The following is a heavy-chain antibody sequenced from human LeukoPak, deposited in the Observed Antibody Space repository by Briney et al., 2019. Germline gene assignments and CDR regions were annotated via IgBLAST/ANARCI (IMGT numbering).Heavy chain of an antibody. CDR1: GFIFSSYW. CDR3: AREFGHNRWYFDY. Sequence: PGGSLRLSCAASGFIFSSYWMSWVRRAPGKGLEWVTVVSADGRTQLYSDSVKGRFTVSRDNSLNTLHLQMNSLKTEDTAVYYCAREFGHNRWYFDYWGQGALATVSS. CDR2: VSADGRTQ. V-gene: IGHV3-30*03. J-gene: IGHJ4*02. D-gene: IGHD5-24*01.